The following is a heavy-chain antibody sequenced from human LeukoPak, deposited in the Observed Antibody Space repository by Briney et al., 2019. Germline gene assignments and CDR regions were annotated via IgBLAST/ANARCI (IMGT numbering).Heavy chain of an antibody. Sequence: GGSLRLSCAASGFTFSSYSMNWVRQAPGKGLEWVSYISSSSSSTIYYADSVKGRFTISRDNAKNSLYLQTNSLRAEDTAVYYCARSYCSSTSCYWYFDLWGRGTLVTVSS. D-gene: IGHD2-2*01. V-gene: IGHV3-48*01. CDR3: ARSYCSSTSCYWYFDL. J-gene: IGHJ2*01. CDR2: ISSSSSSTI. CDR1: GFTFSSYS.